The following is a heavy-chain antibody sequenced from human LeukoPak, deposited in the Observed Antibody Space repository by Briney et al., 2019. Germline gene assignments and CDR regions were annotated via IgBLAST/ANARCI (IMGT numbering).Heavy chain of an antibody. J-gene: IGHJ4*02. CDR1: GFTFTSSA. CDR3: AADFQSGYYFDY. Sequence: SVRVSCKASGFTFTSSAMQWVRQARGQRLEWIGWIVVGSGNTNYAQKFQERVTITRDMSTSTAYMELSSLRSEDTAVYYCAADFQSGYYFDYWGQGTLVTVSS. D-gene: IGHD3-10*01. V-gene: IGHV1-58*02. CDR2: IVVGSGNT.